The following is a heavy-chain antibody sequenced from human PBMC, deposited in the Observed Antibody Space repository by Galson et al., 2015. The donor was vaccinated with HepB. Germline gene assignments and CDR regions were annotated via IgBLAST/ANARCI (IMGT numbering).Heavy chain of an antibody. CDR3: ARGNRIAAAGTGSWFDP. V-gene: IGHV4-59*01. CDR2: IYYSGST. J-gene: IGHJ5*02. Sequence: SETLSLTCTVSGGSISSYYWSWIRQPPGKGLEWIGSIYYSGSTYYNPSLKSRVTISVDTSKNQFSLKLSSVTAADTAVYYCARGNRIAAAGTGSWFDPWGQGTLVTVSS. CDR1: GGSISSYY. D-gene: IGHD6-13*01.